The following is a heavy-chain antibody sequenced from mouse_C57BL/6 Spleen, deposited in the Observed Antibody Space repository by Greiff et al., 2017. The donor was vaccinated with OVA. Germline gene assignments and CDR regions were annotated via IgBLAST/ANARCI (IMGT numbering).Heavy chain of an antibody. Sequence: VQLQQSGAELVRPGTSVKVSCKASGYAFTNYLIEWVKQRPGQGLEWIGVINPGSGGTNYNEKVKGKATLTADKSSSPAYMQLSSLTSEDSAVYFCARGGYMTGYFDVWGTGTTVTVSS. V-gene: IGHV1-54*01. D-gene: IGHD3-2*02. CDR1: GYAFTNYL. CDR3: ARGGYMTGYFDV. CDR2: INPGSGGT. J-gene: IGHJ1*03.